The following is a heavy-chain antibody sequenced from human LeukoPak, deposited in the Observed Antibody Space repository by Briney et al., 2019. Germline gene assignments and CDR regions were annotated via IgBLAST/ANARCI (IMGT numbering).Heavy chain of an antibody. J-gene: IGHJ4*02. CDR3: EREPQGDFWSGYYRYYFDY. Sequence: ASVKVSCKASRYTLTGYYFNWVRQAPGQGLEWMGWLNPNSGGTNYEQKFQGRVSMTRDTSTSTAYMELSRLRSDDTAVYYCEREPQGDFWSGYYRYYFDYWGQGTLVTVSS. V-gene: IGHV1-2*02. D-gene: IGHD3-3*01. CDR1: RYTLTGYY. CDR2: LNPNSGGT.